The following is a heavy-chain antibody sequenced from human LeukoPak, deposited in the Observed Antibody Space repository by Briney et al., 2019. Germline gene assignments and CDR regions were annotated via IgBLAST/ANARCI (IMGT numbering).Heavy chain of an antibody. Sequence: ASVKVSCKASGYTFTGHYMHWVRQAPGQGLEWMGWINPNSGGTNYAQKFQDRVTMTRDTPISTAYMELIRLRSDDTAVYYCAREPFDDWGQGTLVTVSS. J-gene: IGHJ4*02. CDR1: GYTFTGHY. CDR2: INPNSGGT. V-gene: IGHV1-2*02. CDR3: AREPFDD.